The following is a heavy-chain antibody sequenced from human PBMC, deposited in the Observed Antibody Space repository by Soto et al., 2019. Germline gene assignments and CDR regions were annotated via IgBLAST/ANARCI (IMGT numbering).Heavy chain of an antibody. Sequence: SETQSVTCTVSGGYIRNSSYYWGWIRQPPGKGLEWIGSIYYSGSTYYNPSLKSRVTISVDTSKNQFSLKLSSVTAADTAVYYCARHVLPTYYYDGSGYYAPTRSHGMDVWGQGTTVTVSS. J-gene: IGHJ6*02. D-gene: IGHD3-22*01. CDR3: ARHVLPTYYYDGSGYYAPTRSHGMDV. V-gene: IGHV4-39*01. CDR1: GGYIRNSSYY. CDR2: IYYSGST.